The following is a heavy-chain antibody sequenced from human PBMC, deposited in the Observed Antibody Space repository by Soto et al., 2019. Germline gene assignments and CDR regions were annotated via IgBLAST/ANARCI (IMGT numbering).Heavy chain of an antibody. Sequence: GASVKVSCKASGYTFTYRYLHWVRQAPGQRLEWMGWINAGNGNTKYSQKFQGRVTITRDTSASTAYMELSSLRSEDTAVYYCARDPAVRGVTYYMDVWGKGTTVTVSS. CDR2: INAGNGNT. D-gene: IGHD3-10*01. J-gene: IGHJ6*03. CDR1: GYTFTYRY. V-gene: IGHV1-3*01. CDR3: ARDPAVRGVTYYMDV.